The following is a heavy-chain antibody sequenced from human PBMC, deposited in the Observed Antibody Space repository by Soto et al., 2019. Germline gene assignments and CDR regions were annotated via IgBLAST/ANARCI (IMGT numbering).Heavy chain of an antibody. CDR2: ISYDGSNK. Sequence: GGSLRLSCAASGFTFSSYGMHWVRQAPGKGLEWVAVISYDGSNKYYADSVKGRFTISRDNSKNTLYLQMNSLRAEDTAVYYCAKDRGYGGNLDAFDIWGQGTMVTVS. J-gene: IGHJ3*02. D-gene: IGHD5-12*01. V-gene: IGHV3-30*18. CDR3: AKDRGYGGNLDAFDI. CDR1: GFTFSSYG.